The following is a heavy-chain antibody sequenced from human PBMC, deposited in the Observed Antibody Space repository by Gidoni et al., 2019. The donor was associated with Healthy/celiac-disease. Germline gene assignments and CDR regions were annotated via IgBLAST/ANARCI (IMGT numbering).Heavy chain of an antibody. Sequence: QVQLQQWGAGLLKPSETLSLTCAVYGGSFSGYYWSWIRQPPGKGLEWIGEINHSGSTNYNPSLKSRVTISVDTSKNQFSLKLSSVTAADTAVYYCARALDQLLHKGVLDYWGQGTLVTVSS. CDR2: INHSGST. D-gene: IGHD2-2*01. CDR1: GGSFSGYY. J-gene: IGHJ4*02. V-gene: IGHV4-34*01. CDR3: ARALDQLLHKGVLDY.